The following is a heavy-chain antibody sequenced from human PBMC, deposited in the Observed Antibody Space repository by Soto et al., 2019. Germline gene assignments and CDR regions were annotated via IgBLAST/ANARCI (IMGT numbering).Heavy chain of an antibody. Sequence: PGGSLRLSCAASGFTFSSYAMHWVRQAPGKGLEWVAVISYDGSNKYYADSVKGRFTISRDNSKNTLYLQMNSLRAEDTAVYYCARGHSYGPWYYYYGMDVWGQGTTVTVSS. CDR2: ISYDGSNK. J-gene: IGHJ6*02. CDR1: GFTFSSYA. V-gene: IGHV3-30-3*01. D-gene: IGHD5-18*01. CDR3: ARGHSYGPWYYYYGMDV.